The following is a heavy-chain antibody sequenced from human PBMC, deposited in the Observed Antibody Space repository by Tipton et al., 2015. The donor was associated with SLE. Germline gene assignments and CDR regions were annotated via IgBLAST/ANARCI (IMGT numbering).Heavy chain of an antibody. Sequence: SLRLSCAASGFTFSSYAMNWVRQAPGKGLEWVSAIDDSSNYIYYADSLKGRFTTSRDNAKNSLYLQMNGLRAEDTAVYYCARIVGSESSWGMDGWGQGTTVTVSS. CDR3: ARIVGSESSWGMDG. J-gene: IGHJ6*02. CDR2: IDDSSNYI. V-gene: IGHV3-21*03. D-gene: IGHD3-10*01. CDR1: GFTFSSYA.